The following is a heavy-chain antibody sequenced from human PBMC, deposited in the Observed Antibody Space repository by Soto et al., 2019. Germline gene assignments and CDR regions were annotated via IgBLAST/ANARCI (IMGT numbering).Heavy chain of an antibody. V-gene: IGHV2-5*02. D-gene: IGHD4-17*01. CDR3: THRAGPTVSTSRFDF. CDR2: IYWDDDK. Sequence: QITLKESGPTLVKPTQTLTLTCTFSGFSLSTSGVGVGWIRQPPGKALEWLALIYWDDDKRYRPSLKSRVTNTKDTSKNQVVLKMTNTDPVDTAPFFCTHRAGPTVSTSRFDFWGQGTLVTVSS. J-gene: IGHJ4*02. CDR1: GFSLSTSGVG.